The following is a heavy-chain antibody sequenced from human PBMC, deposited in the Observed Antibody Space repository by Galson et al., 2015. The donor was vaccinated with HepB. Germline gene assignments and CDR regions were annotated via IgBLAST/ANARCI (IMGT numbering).Heavy chain of an antibody. J-gene: IGHJ4*02. CDR1: GFTVSSKY. D-gene: IGHD3-9*01. V-gene: IGHV3-66*01. CDR2: VYSDGSTT. CDR3: ARGLAIDWRGGFYFDY. Sequence: SLRLSCAASGFTVSSKYMSWVRQAPGKGLEWVSVVYSDGSTTYYADSVKGRFIIPRDNSKNTLYLQMNSLRAEDTAVYYCARGLAIDWRGGFYFDYWGQGTLVTVSS.